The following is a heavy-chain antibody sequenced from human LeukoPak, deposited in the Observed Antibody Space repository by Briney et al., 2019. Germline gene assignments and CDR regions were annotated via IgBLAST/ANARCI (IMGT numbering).Heavy chain of an antibody. CDR1: GFTFSSYS. Sequence: GGSLRLSCAASGFTFSSYSMNWVRQAPRKGLEWVSSIGTTSNSMYYADSLKGRFTISRDNAESSLYLQMNSLRVEDTAVYFCAREGITAMADAWNDYWGQGTLVTVSS. CDR3: AREGITAMADAWNDY. J-gene: IGHJ4*02. D-gene: IGHD5-18*01. CDR2: IGTTSNSM. V-gene: IGHV3-21*01.